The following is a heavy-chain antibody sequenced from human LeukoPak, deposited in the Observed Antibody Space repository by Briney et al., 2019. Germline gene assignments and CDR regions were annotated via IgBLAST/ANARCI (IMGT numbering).Heavy chain of an antibody. CDR3: ARQVSRSWTNYYGMDV. D-gene: IGHD6-13*01. Sequence: SETLSLTCTVSGGSISSYYWSWIRQPPGKGLEWIGYIYYSGSTNYNPSLKSRVTISVDTSKNQFSLKLSSVTAADTAVYYCARQVSRSWTNYYGMDVWGQGTTVTVSS. CDR2: IYYSGST. J-gene: IGHJ6*02. V-gene: IGHV4-59*01. CDR1: GGSISSYY.